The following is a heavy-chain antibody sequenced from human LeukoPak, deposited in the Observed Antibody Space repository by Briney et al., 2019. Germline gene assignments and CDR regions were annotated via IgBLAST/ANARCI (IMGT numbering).Heavy chain of an antibody. CDR3: AKDNRRAHYFDY. J-gene: IGHJ4*02. V-gene: IGHV3-23*01. Sequence: GGSLRLSCAASGFTFSSYAMSWVRQAPGKGLERVSAISGSGGSTYYADSVKGRFTISRDNSKNTLYLQMNSLRAEDAAVYYCAKDNRRAHYFDYWGQGTLVTVSS. CDR1: GFTFSSYA. CDR2: ISGSGGST.